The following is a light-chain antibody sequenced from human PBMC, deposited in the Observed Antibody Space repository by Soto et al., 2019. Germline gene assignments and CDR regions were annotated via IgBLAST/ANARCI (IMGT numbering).Light chain of an antibody. V-gene: IGKV3-20*01. CDR1: QSVSSSY. CDR2: GAS. J-gene: IGKJ3*01. Sequence: EIVLTQSPGTLSLSPGERVTLSCRASQSVSSSYLAWYQQKPGQAPRLLIYGASSRATGIPDRFSGSGSGTDFTLTISRREPEDFAVYYCQQYGSSPRITFGPGTKVDIK. CDR3: QQYGSSPRIT.